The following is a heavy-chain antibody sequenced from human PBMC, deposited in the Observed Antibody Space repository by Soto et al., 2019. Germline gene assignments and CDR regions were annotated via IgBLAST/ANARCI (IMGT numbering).Heavy chain of an antibody. J-gene: IGHJ3*02. CDR1: GYTFTSYD. CDR2: MNPNSGNT. Sequence: ASVKVSCKASGYTFTSYDLNWVRQATGQGLEWMGWMNPNSGNTGYAQKFQGRVTMTRNTSISTAYMELSSLRSEDTAVYYCASPARNYDFWSGYSFDIWGQGTIVTVSS. V-gene: IGHV1-8*01. D-gene: IGHD3-3*01. CDR3: ASPARNYDFWSGYSFDI.